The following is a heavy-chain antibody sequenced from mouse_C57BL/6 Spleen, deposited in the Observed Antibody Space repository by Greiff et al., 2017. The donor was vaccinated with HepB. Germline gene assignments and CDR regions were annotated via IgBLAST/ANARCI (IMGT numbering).Heavy chain of an antibody. J-gene: IGHJ4*01. CDR1: GYAFSSYW. CDR2: IYPGDGDT. V-gene: IGHV1-80*01. D-gene: IGHD2-1*01. CDR3: ARLGGNYGVSYAMDD. Sequence: QVQLKQSGAELVKPGASVKISCKASGYAFSSYWMNWVKQRPGKGLEWIGQIYPGDGDTNYNGKFKGKATLTADKSSSTAYMQLSSLTSEDSAVYFCARLGGNYGVSYAMDDWGQGTSVTVSS.